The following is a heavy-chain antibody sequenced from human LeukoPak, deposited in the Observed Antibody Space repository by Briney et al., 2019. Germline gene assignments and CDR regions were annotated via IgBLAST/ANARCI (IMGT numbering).Heavy chain of an antibody. Sequence: PSQTLSLTCTVSGGSISSGDYYWSWIRQPPGKGLEWIGYIYYSGSTYYNPSLKSRVTISVDTSKNQFSLKLSSVTAADTALYYCVGSNNYYDSSGPLVFDYWGQGTLVTISS. J-gene: IGHJ4*02. CDR3: VGSNNYYDSSGPLVFDY. D-gene: IGHD3-22*01. V-gene: IGHV4-30-4*08. CDR2: IYYSGST. CDR1: GGSISSGDYY.